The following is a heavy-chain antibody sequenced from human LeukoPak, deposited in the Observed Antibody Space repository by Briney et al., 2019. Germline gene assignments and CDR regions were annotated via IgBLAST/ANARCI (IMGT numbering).Heavy chain of an antibody. CDR3: ARGDPETSSFDY. D-gene: IGHD6-13*01. CDR1: GGTFSSHA. Sequence: ASVRVSCKASGGTFSSHAISWVRQAPGQGLEWMGGIIPIFGTANYAQKFQGRVTITADESTSTAYMELSSLRSEDTAVYYCARGDPETSSFDYWGQGTLVTVSS. V-gene: IGHV1-69*13. CDR2: IIPIFGTA. J-gene: IGHJ4*02.